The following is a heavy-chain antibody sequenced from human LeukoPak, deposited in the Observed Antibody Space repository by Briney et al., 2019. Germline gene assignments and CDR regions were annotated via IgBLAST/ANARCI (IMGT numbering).Heavy chain of an antibody. CDR2: IYSGGST. D-gene: IGHD3-22*01. CDR1: GFTVSSNY. CDR3: ARDSSGYYGGFDY. J-gene: IGHJ4*02. Sequence: GGSLRLSCAASGFTVSSNYMSWVRQAPGKGLERVSVIYSGGSTYYADSVKGRFTISRDNSKNTLYLQMNSLRAEDTAVYYCARDSSGYYGGFDYWGQGTLVTVSS. V-gene: IGHV3-53*01.